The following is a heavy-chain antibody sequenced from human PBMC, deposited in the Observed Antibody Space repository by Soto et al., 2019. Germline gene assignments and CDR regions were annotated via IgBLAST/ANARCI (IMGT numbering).Heavy chain of an antibody. CDR3: TRGPRSTSTGTRAF. J-gene: IGHJ4*02. Sequence: GGSLRLSCAASGFTFSMYWMHWVRQVPGKGPEWASRINDDGSSTNYADSVKGRFTISRDNAKNTLYLQMNDLRAEDTAVYYCTRGPRSTSTGTRAFWGQGTLVTVSS. CDR1: GFTFSMYW. CDR2: INDDGSST. V-gene: IGHV3-74*01. D-gene: IGHD1-1*01.